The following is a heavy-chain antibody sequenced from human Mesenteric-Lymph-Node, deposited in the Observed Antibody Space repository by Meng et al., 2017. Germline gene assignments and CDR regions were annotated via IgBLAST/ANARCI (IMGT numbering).Heavy chain of an antibody. CDR3: ATYKMNHGDPDY. J-gene: IGHJ4*02. D-gene: IGHD4-17*01. CDR1: GYTFTSYA. Sequence: GQLVQSGAEVKKPGASVKVSCKASGYTFTSYAMHWVRQAPGQRLEWMGWINAGNGNTKYSQKFQGRVTITRDTSASTAYMELSSLRSEDTAVYYCATYKMNHGDPDYWGQGTLVTVSS. V-gene: IGHV1-3*01. CDR2: INAGNGNT.